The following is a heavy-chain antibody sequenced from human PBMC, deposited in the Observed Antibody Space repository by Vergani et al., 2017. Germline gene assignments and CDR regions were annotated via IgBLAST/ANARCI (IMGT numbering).Heavy chain of an antibody. D-gene: IGHD6-13*01. CDR2: IRTKRFTYTT. Sequence: VQLVESGGGVVQPGRSLRLSCAASGFTFSSYGMHWVRQAPGKGLEWVGRIRTKRFTYTTEYAASVKGRFAISRDDSRNSLYLQMNSLKTEDTAVYYCARLDGASSWIDYWGQGTLVTVSS. V-gene: IGHV3-72*01. CDR1: GFTFSSYG. J-gene: IGHJ4*02. CDR3: ARLDGASSWIDY.